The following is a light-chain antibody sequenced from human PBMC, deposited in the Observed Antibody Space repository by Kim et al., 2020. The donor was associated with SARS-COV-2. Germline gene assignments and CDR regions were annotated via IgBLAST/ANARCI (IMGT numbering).Light chain of an antibody. CDR1: QEIYNW. Sequence: ASVGDRITSNSRASQEIYNWLAWYQQKPGKAPKLLIYAASTLQSGVPSRFSGSGSGTDFALTINNLQPEDFATYYCEQANAYPRTFGQGTKVDI. J-gene: IGKJ1*01. CDR2: AAS. CDR3: EQANAYPRT. V-gene: IGKV1-12*01.